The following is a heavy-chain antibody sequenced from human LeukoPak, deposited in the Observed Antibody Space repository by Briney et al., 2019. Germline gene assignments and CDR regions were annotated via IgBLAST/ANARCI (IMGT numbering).Heavy chain of an antibody. V-gene: IGHV6-1*01. CDR3: ARGNSSMRAFDI. CDR2: TYYRSKWYN. J-gene: IGHJ3*02. Sequence: SQTLSLTCAISGDSVSSSSAAWNWIRQSPSRGLEWLGRTYYRSKWYNDYAVSVKSRISINSDTSKTQFSLQLNSVTPEDTAVYYCARGNSSMRAFDIWGQGTMVTVSS. CDR1: GDSVSSSSAA. D-gene: IGHD3-10*01.